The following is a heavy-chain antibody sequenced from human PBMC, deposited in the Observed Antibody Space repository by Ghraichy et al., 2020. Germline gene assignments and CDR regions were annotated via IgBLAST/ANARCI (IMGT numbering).Heavy chain of an antibody. CDR2: IVVGSGNT. J-gene: IGHJ5*02. CDR3: AAEDRDSSIPFDP. CDR1: GFTFTSSA. D-gene: IGHD6-13*01. Sequence: SVKVSCKASGFTFTSSAVQWVRQARGQRLEWIGWIVVGSGNTNYAQKFQERVTITRDMSTSTAYMELSSLRSEDTAVYYCAAEDRDSSIPFDPWGQGTLVTVSS. V-gene: IGHV1-58*01.